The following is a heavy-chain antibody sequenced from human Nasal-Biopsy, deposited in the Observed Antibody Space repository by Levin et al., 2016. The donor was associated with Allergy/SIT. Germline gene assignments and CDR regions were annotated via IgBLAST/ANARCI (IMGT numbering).Heavy chain of an antibody. Sequence: GESLKISCAASGFAFSNFAMSWVRQSPGKGLEWVAGISGSGDSIYYPDSVEGRFTISRDNAKNTVYLQMNSLTAEDTAIYYCAKDLSGNDLNWFDAWGQGTRVTVSS. V-gene: IGHV3-23*01. CDR2: ISGSGDSI. D-gene: IGHD5-12*01. CDR3: AKDLSGNDLNWFDA. J-gene: IGHJ5*02. CDR1: GFAFSNFA.